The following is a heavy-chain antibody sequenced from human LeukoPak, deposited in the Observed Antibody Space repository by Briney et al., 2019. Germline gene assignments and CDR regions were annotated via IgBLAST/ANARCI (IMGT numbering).Heavy chain of an antibody. CDR3: ARVLYYYDSSGSQNWFDP. D-gene: IGHD3-22*01. Sequence: SVQVSCKASVGTFSSYAISWVRQAPGQGLEWMGGIIPIFGTANYAQKFQGRVTITADKSTSTAYMELSSLRSEDTAVYYCARVLYYYDSSGSQNWFDPWGQGTLVTVSS. CDR2: IIPIFGTA. V-gene: IGHV1-69*06. CDR1: VGTFSSYA. J-gene: IGHJ5*02.